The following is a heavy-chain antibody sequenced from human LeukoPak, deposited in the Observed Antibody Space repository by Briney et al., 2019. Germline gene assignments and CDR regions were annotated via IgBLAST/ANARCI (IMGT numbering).Heavy chain of an antibody. V-gene: IGHV1-8*01. CDR3: ATLAPPYSSSWYRRFFGGY. Sequence: VASVKVSCKASGYTFTSYDINWVRQATGQGLEWMGWMNPNSGNTGYAQKFQGRVTMTRNTPISTAYMELSSLRSEDTAVYYCATLAPPYSSSWYRRFFGGYWGQGTLVTVSS. J-gene: IGHJ4*02. D-gene: IGHD6-13*01. CDR2: MNPNSGNT. CDR1: GYTFTSYD.